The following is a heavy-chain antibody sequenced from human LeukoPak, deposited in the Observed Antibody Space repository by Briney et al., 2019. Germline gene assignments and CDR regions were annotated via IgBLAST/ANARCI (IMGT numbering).Heavy chain of an antibody. CDR3: ARVAPGLWETGSNWFDP. V-gene: IGHV4-59*01. J-gene: IGHJ5*02. CDR1: GGSISSYY. D-gene: IGHD1-26*01. Sequence: MTSETLSLTCTVSGGSISSYYWSWIRQPPGKGLEWIGYIYYSGSTNYNPSLKSRVTISVDTSKNQFSLKLSSVTAADTAVYYCARVAPGLWETGSNWFDPWGQGTLVTVSS. CDR2: IYYSGST.